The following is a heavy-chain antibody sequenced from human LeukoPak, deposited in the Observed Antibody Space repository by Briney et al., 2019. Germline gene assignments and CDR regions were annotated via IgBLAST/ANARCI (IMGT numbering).Heavy chain of an antibody. D-gene: IGHD3-22*01. CDR1: GFTFSSYG. CDR2: IRYDGTNK. Sequence: GGSLRLSCAGSGFTFSSYGMHWVRQAPGKGLEWVAFIRYDGTNKFYADSVKGRFTISRDISKNTLYLQVNSLRAEDTAVYYCARGDSSGYYRDYYYMDVWGKGTTVTVSS. CDR3: ARGDSSGYYRDYYYMDV. V-gene: IGHV3-30*02. J-gene: IGHJ6*03.